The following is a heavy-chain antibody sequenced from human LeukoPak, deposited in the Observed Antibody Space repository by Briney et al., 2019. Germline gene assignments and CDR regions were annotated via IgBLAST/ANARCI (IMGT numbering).Heavy chain of an antibody. CDR2: IYHRGNT. D-gene: IGHD1-7*01. Sequence: PSETLSLTCVVSGASITNTDYSWSWIRQSPGRGLEWIGYIYHRGNTYYNPSLKSRVSISEDRSKNQFSLRLSSVTAADTAVYYCDGGRRNYFDPWGQGTLVTVSS. CDR1: GASITNTDYS. V-gene: IGHV4-30-2*06. CDR3: DGGRRNYFDP. J-gene: IGHJ5*02.